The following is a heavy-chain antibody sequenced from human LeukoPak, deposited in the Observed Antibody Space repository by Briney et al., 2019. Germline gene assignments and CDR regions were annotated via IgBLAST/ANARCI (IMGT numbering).Heavy chain of an antibody. CDR1: GFTFDDYA. V-gene: IGHV3-9*01. J-gene: IGHJ6*02. D-gene: IGHD3-10*01. Sequence: GGSLRLSCAASGFTFDDYAMHWVRQAPGKGLEWVSGISWNSGSIGYADSVKGRFTVSRDNAKNSLYLQMNSLRAEDTALYYCAKDMTYGSGSYPYYGMDVWGQGTTVTVSS. CDR2: ISWNSGSI. CDR3: AKDMTYGSGSYPYYGMDV.